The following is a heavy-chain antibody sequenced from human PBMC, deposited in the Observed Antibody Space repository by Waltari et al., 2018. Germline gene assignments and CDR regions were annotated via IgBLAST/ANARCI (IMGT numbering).Heavy chain of an antibody. D-gene: IGHD1-1*01. CDR1: GYTFIDYY. CDR2: VDPEDGKT. CDR3: ARTTTLKSLDY. Sequence: EVQLGQSGAEVKNPGATVKISCQASGYTFIDYYIHWVQQAPGKGLQWMGRVDPEDGKTIYAEKFQGRVTITADRSTDTVYMELIRLTSDDTAMYYCARTTTLKSLDYWGQGTLVTVSS. V-gene: IGHV1-69-2*01. J-gene: IGHJ4*02.